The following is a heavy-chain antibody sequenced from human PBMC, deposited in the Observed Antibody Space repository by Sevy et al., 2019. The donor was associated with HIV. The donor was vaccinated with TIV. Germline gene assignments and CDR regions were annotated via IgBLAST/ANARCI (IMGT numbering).Heavy chain of an antibody. CDR1: GFTFSKYS. V-gene: IGHV3-23*01. J-gene: IGHJ4*02. CDR2: FSFGCGRI. CDR3: AREGCTKPHDY. D-gene: IGHD2-8*01. Sequence: GGSLRLSCEASGFTFSKYSMSWVRQAPGKGLEWVSTFSFGCGRINYAYSVKGRFTISRDDSKNTPYLQMNSLRAEDTAVYYCAREGCTKPHDYWGQGTLVTVSS.